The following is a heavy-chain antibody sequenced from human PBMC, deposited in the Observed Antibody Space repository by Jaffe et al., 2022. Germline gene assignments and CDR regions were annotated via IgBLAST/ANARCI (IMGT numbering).Heavy chain of an antibody. V-gene: IGHV2-70*01. CDR2: IDWDDDK. J-gene: IGHJ4*02. D-gene: IGHD3-3*01. Sequence: QVTLRESGPALVKPTQTLTLTCTFSGFSLSTSGMCVSWIRQPPGKALEWLALIDWDDDKYYSTSLKTRLTISKDTSKNQVVLTMTNMDPVDTATYYCARIPHCNYDFWSGYYFDYWGQGTLVTVSS. CDR1: GFSLSTSGMC. CDR3: ARIPHCNYDFWSGYYFDY.